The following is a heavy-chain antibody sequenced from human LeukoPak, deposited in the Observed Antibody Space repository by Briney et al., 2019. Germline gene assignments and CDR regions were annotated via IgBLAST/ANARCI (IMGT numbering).Heavy chain of an antibody. CDR3: ARPGITAFDI. D-gene: IGHD3-10*01. Sequence: GGSLRLSCVDSGFTLSGHNINWVRQAPGKGLEWVSHISSSGSITYYGDSVKGRITISRDNAKNSVSLYMNSLRAEDSAVYYCARPGITAFDIWGQGTMVTVSS. V-gene: IGHV3-48*01. J-gene: IGHJ3*02. CDR1: GFTLSGHN. CDR2: ISSSGSIT.